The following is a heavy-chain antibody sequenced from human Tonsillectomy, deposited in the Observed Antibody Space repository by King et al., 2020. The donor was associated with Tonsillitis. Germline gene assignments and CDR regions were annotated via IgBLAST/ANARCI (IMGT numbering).Heavy chain of an antibody. CDR3: AKVWGYSGYDLTFLDY. CDR1: GFTFSSYA. J-gene: IGHJ4*02. Sequence: VQLVESGGGLVQPGGSLRLSCAASGFTFSSYAMSWVRQAPGKGLEWVSAISGSGGSTYYVDSVKGRFTISRDNSKNTLYLQMNSLRAEDTAVYYCAKVWGYSGYDLTFLDYWGQGTLVTVSS. V-gene: IGHV3-23*04. CDR2: ISGSGGST. D-gene: IGHD5-12*01.